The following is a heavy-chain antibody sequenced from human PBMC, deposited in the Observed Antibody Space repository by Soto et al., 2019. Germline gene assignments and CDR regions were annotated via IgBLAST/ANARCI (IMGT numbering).Heavy chain of an antibody. J-gene: IGHJ3*02. Sequence: GGSLRLSCAASGFTFSSYWMSWVRQAPGKGLEWVANINRDGSEKYSVDSVKGRFAISRDIAKNSLYLQMNSLRAEDTAVYYCARHGYCNGGNCYYLGAFDIWGQGTMVTV. V-gene: IGHV3-7*01. CDR2: INRDGSEK. CDR3: ARHGYCNGGNCYYLGAFDI. CDR1: GFTFSSYW. D-gene: IGHD2-15*01.